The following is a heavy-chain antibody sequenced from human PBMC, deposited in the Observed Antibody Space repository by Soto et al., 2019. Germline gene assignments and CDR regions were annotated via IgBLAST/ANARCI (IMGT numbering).Heavy chain of an antibody. CDR2: TRNKANSYTT. CDR1: GFTFSDHY. Sequence: GSLRLSCAASGFTFSDHYMDWVRQAPGKGLEWVGRTRNKANSYTTEYAASVKGRFTISRDDPKNSLNLQMNSLKTEDTAVYYCARGGYCSSTRCHSDYYGMDVWGQGTTVTVSS. CDR3: ARGGYCSSTRCHSDYYGMDV. J-gene: IGHJ6*02. D-gene: IGHD2-2*01. V-gene: IGHV3-72*01.